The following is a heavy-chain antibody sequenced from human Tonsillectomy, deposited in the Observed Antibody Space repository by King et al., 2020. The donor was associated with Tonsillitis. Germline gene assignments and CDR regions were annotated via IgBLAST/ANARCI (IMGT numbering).Heavy chain of an antibody. V-gene: IGHV4-38-2*02. Sequence: QLQESGPGLVKPSETLSLTCAVSGYSISSGYYWGWIRQPPGKGLEWIGSIYHSGSTYYNPSLESRVTLSVDTSKNQFSLKLSSVTAADTAVYYCARDARYYDSRGYTYFFDYWGQGTLVTVSS. CDR3: ARDARYYDSRGYTYFFDY. CDR1: GYSISSGYY. D-gene: IGHD3-22*01. CDR2: IYHSGST. J-gene: IGHJ4*02.